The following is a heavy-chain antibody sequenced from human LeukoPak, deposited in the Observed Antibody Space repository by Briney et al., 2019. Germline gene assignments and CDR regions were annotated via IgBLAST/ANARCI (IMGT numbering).Heavy chain of an antibody. CDR1: GFSLTTYT. Sequence: GGSLRLSCVASGFSLTTYTMNWVRQAPGKGLEWVSYISSSGSTIYYADSVKGRFTISRDNAKNSLYLQMNSLRAEDTAVYYCARQVEYNWFDPWGQGTLVTVSS. J-gene: IGHJ5*02. D-gene: IGHD3-3*01. CDR2: ISSSGSTI. CDR3: ARQVEYNWFDP. V-gene: IGHV3-48*04.